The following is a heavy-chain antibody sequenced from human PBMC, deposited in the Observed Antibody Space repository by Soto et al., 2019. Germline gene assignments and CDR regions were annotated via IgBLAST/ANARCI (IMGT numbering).Heavy chain of an antibody. D-gene: IGHD5-18*01. V-gene: IGHV4-59*08. J-gene: IGHJ4*02. CDR1: GGSISSYY. Sequence: SETLSLTCTVSGGSISSYYWSWIRQPPGKGLEWIGYIYYNVNTNYNPSLKSRVTISVDTSKNQFSLKLSSVTAADTAVYYCARHRYSYGVYYFDYWGQGTLVTVSS. CDR2: IYYNVNT. CDR3: ARHRYSYGVYYFDY.